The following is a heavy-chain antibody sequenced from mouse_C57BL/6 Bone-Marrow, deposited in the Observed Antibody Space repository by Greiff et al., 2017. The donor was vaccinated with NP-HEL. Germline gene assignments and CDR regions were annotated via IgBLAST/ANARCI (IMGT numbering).Heavy chain of an antibody. V-gene: IGHV1-55*01. CDR3: ERGDTTVAYYFDY. CDR1: GYTFTSYW. J-gene: IGHJ2*01. Sequence: QVHVKQPGAELVKPGASVKMSCKASGYTFTSYWITWVKQRPGQGLEWIGDIYPGSGSTNYNEKFKSKATLTVDTSSSTAYMQLSSLTSEDSAVYYCERGDTTVAYYFDYWGQGTTLTVSS. CDR2: IYPGSGST. D-gene: IGHD1-1*01.